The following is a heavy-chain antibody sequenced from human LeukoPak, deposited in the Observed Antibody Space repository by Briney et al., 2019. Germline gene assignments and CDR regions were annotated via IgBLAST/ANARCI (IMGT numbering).Heavy chain of an antibody. J-gene: IGHJ4*02. CDR1: GGSFSGYY. V-gene: IGHV4-34*01. CDR2: INHSGST. CDR3: ARPGYYSIIDY. Sequence: SETLSLTCAVYGGSFSGYYWSWIRQPPGKGLEWIGEINHSGSTNYNPSLKSRVTISVDTSKNQFSLKLSSVTAADTAVYYCARPGYYSIIDYWGQGTLVTVSS. D-gene: IGHD2-15*01.